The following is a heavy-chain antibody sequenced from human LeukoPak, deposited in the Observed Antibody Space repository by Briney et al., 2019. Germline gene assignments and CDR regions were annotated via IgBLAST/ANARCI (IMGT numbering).Heavy chain of an antibody. CDR3: ARDSQGYYDSTSYMDV. CDR2: IRYDGSNK. V-gene: IGHV3-30*02. J-gene: IGHJ6*03. Sequence: GGSLRLSCAASGFTFSTYGMHWVRQAPGKGLEWVAFIRYDGSNKYYADSVKGRFTISRDKSKTTLYVQMNSLRAEDTAVYYCARDSQGYYDSTSYMDVWGKGTTVTVSS. D-gene: IGHD3-22*01. CDR1: GFTFSTYG.